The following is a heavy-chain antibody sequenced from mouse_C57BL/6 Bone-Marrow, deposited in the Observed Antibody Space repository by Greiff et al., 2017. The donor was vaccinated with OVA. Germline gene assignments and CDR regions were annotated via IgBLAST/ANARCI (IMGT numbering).Heavy chain of an antibody. CDR3: ARRLPYLYFDY. CDR1: GYTFTSYT. J-gene: IGHJ2*01. Sequence: VQLQQSGAELARPGASVKMSCKASGYTFTSYTMHWVNQRPGQGLEWIGYINPSSGYTKYNQKFKDKATLTADKSSSTAYMQLSSLTSEDSAVYYCARRLPYLYFDYWGQGTTLTVSS. D-gene: IGHD5-1*01. V-gene: IGHV1-4*01. CDR2: INPSSGYT.